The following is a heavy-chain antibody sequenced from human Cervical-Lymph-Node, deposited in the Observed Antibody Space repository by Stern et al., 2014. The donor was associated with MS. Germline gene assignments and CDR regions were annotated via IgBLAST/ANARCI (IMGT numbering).Heavy chain of an antibody. CDR3: ARTNYDFWSGYPNGGMDV. Sequence: EVQLLESGGGLVKPGGSLRLSCAASGFTFSSYSMNWVRQAPGKGLEWVSSISISSSYIYYTDSVKGRFTISRDNAKNSLYLQMNSLRAEDTAVYYCARTNYDFWSGYPNGGMDVWGQGTTVTVSS. D-gene: IGHD3-3*01. J-gene: IGHJ6*02. CDR2: ISISSSYI. V-gene: IGHV3-21*01. CDR1: GFTFSSYS.